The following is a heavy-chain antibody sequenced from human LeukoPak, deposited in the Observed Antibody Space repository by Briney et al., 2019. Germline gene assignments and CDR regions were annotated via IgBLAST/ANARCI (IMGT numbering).Heavy chain of an antibody. J-gene: IGHJ3*02. V-gene: IGHV3-11*04. CDR2: ISSSGSSI. CDR1: GFTFSDYY. Sequence: GGSLRLSCAASGFTFSDYYMTWLRQAPGKGLEWVSYISSSGSSIYYADSVKGRFTISRDNAKNSLYLQMNGLRAEDTAVYYCARAIYDGFDIWGQGTMVTVSS. CDR3: ARAIYDGFDI. D-gene: IGHD3-9*01.